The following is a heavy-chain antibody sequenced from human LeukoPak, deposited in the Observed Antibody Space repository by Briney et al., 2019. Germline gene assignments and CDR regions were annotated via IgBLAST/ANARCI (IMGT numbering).Heavy chain of an antibody. CDR2: INPNSGGT. V-gene: IGHV1-2*02. Sequence: ASVKVSCKASGYTFTGYYMHWVRQAPGQGLEWMGWINPNSGGTNYAQKFQGRVTMTRDTSISTAYMELSRLRSDDTAVYYCARADYDFWSRGYYMDVWGKGTTVTVSS. CDR1: GYTFTGYY. D-gene: IGHD3-3*01. J-gene: IGHJ6*03. CDR3: ARADYDFWSRGYYMDV.